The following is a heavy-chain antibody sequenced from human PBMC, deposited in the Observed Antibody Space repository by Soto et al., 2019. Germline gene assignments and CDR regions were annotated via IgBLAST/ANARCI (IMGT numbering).Heavy chain of an antibody. J-gene: IGHJ4*02. D-gene: IGHD5-18*01. CDR1: GGSISSSSYY. CDR3: ARLGVYIDTAVDY. Sequence: SETLSLTCTVSGGSISSSSYYWGWIRQPPGKGLEWIGSIYYSGSTYYNPSLKSRVTISVDTSKNQFSLKLSSVTAADTAVYHCARLGVYIDTAVDYWGQGTLVTVSS. V-gene: IGHV4-39*01. CDR2: IYYSGST.